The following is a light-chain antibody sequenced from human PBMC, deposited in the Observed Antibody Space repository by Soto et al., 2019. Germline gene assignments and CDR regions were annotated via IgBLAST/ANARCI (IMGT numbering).Light chain of an antibody. J-gene: IGKJ5*01. CDR1: QSISTW. CDR3: QQCYSTPIT. CDR2: DAS. Sequence: DIQMTQSPSTLSATIGDRVTITCRASQSISTWLAWYQQKPGKAPKLLIYDASSLEVGVPSRFSGSGSRTEFTLTISSLQPEDFATYYCQQCYSTPITFGQGTRLEIK. V-gene: IGKV1-5*01.